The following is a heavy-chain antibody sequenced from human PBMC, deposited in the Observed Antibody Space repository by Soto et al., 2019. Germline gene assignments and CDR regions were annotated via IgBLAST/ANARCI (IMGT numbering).Heavy chain of an antibody. CDR1: GFTFSDYW. J-gene: IGHJ5*02. V-gene: IGHV3-74*01. CDR3: AKNQGVELVPLATVDWFDP. CDR2: INRDGSST. Sequence: GGSLRLSCAASGFTFSDYWMHWVRQAPGKGLLWVSRINRDGSSTSYADSVKGRFTISRDNSKSTVYLELNNLSAEDTAVYHCAKNQGVELVPLATVDWFDPWGQGSVVTVSS. D-gene: IGHD1-26*01.